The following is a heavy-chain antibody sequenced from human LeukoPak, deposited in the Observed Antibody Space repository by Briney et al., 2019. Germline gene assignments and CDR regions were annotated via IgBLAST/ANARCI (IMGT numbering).Heavy chain of an antibody. V-gene: IGHV4-38-2*01. CDR2: IYQSGTT. Sequence: VKPSETLSLTCVVSGYSISSAYFWGWIRQPPGKGLEWIGNIYQSGTTYYTPSLKSRVTISLDTSKNQLSLRLSSVTAADSAVYYCAKGGGGSTTYHYYYMDVWGKGTTVIVSS. D-gene: IGHD2/OR15-2a*01. CDR1: GYSISSAYF. J-gene: IGHJ6*03. CDR3: AKGGGGSTTYHYYYMDV.